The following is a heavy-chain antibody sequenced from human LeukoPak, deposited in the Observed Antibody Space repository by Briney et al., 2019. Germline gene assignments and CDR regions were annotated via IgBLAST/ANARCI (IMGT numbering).Heavy chain of an antibody. CDR2: ISGSGETT. Sequence: PGGSLRLSCAASGFTFSSYAMSWVRQALGKGLEWVSAISGSGETTYYADSVKGRFTISRDNSKNTLYLQMNSLRAEDTALYFCARMPASRLAATGAWYFDLWGRNTLVTVSS. J-gene: IGHJ2*01. D-gene: IGHD6-13*01. CDR3: ARMPASRLAATGAWYFDL. V-gene: IGHV3-23*01. CDR1: GFTFSSYA.